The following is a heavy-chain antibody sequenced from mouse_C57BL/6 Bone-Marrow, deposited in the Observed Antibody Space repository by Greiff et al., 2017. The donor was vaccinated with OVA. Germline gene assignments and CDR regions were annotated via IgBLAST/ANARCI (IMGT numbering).Heavy chain of an antibody. D-gene: IGHD1-1*01. J-gene: IGHJ2*01. V-gene: IGHV1-26*01. Sequence: EVKLQQSGPELVKPGASVKISCKASGYTFTDYYMNWVKQSHGKSLEWIGDINPNNGGTSYNQKFKGKATLTVDKSSSTAYMELRSLTSEDSAVYYCARYRYYGSSYQFDYWGQGTTLTVSS. CDR1: GYTFTDYY. CDR2: INPNNGGT. CDR3: ARYRYYGSSYQFDY.